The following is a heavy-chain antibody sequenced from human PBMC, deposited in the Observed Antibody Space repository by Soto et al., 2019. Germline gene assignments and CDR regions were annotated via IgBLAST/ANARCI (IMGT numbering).Heavy chain of an antibody. J-gene: IGHJ4*02. V-gene: IGHV3-7*01. CDR3: ARDLYDILTGGLDY. CDR1: GFTFSSYW. D-gene: IGHD3-9*01. CDR2: IKQDGSEK. Sequence: QTGGSLRLSCAASGFTFSSYWMSWVRQAPGKGLEWVANIKQDGSEKYYVDSVKGRFTISRDNAKNSLYLQMNSLRAEDTAVYYCARDLYDILTGGLDYWGQGTLVTVSS.